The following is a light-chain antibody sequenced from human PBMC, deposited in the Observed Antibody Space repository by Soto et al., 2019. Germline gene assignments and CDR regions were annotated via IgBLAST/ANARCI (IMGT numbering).Light chain of an antibody. CDR1: NSDVGIYDF. Sequence: QSALTQPASVSGTPGQSITISCTGSNSDVGIYDFVSWYQHHPGRAPKLIVSEVSHRPSGVSTRFSGSKSGNTASLTISGLQSEDEADYYCISYTSDDVRYVFGTGTKLTVL. J-gene: IGLJ1*01. V-gene: IGLV2-14*01. CDR2: EVS. CDR3: ISYTSDDVRYV.